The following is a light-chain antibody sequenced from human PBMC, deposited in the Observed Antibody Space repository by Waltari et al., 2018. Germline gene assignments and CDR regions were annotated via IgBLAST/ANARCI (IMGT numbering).Light chain of an antibody. CDR3: AAWDDSLSGWV. Sequence: QSVLTQPPSASGTPGPRVTISCSGSSSNIGSNYVCWYKHLPGTAPKLFIYRNNQRASGVPDRFSGSRSGTSASLAISGLRSEDEADYYCAAWDDSLSGWVFGGGTKLTVL. V-gene: IGLV1-47*01. CDR1: SSNIGSNY. J-gene: IGLJ3*02. CDR2: RNN.